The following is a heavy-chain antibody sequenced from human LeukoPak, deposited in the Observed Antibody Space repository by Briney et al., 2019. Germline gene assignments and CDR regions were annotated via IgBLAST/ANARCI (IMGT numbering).Heavy chain of an antibody. CDR3: ARVPDSSSSYCYCDY. V-gene: IGHV1-18*01. Sequence: ASVKVSCKASGYTFTSYGISWVRQAPGQGLEWMGWISTYNGNTNYAQKLQGRVTMTTDTSTSTAYVELRSLRSDDTAVYYCARVPDSSSSYCYCDYWGQGTLVTVSS. D-gene: IGHD6-13*01. CDR2: ISTYNGNT. J-gene: IGHJ4*02. CDR1: GYTFTSYG.